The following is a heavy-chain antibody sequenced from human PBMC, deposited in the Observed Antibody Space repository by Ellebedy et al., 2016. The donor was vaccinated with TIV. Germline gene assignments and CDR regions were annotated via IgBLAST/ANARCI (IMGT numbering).Heavy chain of an antibody. V-gene: IGHV3-30*02. CDR2: KRFDGRNE. D-gene: IGHD6-19*01. J-gene: IGHJ4*02. Sequence: PGGSLRLSCVASGFSFNTYGMHWVRQAPGKGLEWVAFKRFDGRNEYNGDSVKGRFFISRDVSKNTLFLQMNRLRAEDTATYYCTRETNPSPGAVAGTGFDCWGQGALVIVSS. CDR3: TRETNPSPGAVAGTGFDC. CDR1: GFSFNTYG.